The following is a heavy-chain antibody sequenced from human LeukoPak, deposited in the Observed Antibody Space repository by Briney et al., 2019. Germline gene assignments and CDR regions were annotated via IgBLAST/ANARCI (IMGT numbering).Heavy chain of an antibody. Sequence: SETLSLTCTVSGGSISTYYWSWIRQPPGEGLEWIGYIYYSGSTAYNSSLKSRVTISVDTSRKRFSLKLHSVSAADTAVYYCARDRGRATWFDPWGQGTVVTVSS. J-gene: IGHJ5*02. CDR1: GGSISTYY. D-gene: IGHD3-10*01. CDR3: ARDRGRATWFDP. CDR2: IYYSGST. V-gene: IGHV4-59*01.